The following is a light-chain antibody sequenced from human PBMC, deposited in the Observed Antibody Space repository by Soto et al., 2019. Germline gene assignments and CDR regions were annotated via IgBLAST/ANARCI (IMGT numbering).Light chain of an antibody. CDR3: SSYTSSSTLGVV. J-gene: IGLJ2*01. V-gene: IGLV2-14*01. CDR2: DVS. Sequence: QSALTQPASVSGSPGQSITISCTGTSSDVGGYNYVSWYQQHPGKAPKLMIYDVSNRPSGVSNRFSGSKSGNTASLTISGLQAEDEADYYSSSYTSSSTLGVVFGGGTKLTVL. CDR1: SSDVGGYNY.